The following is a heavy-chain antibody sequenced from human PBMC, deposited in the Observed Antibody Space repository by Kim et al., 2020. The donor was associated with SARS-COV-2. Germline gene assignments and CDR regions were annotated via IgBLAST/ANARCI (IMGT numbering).Heavy chain of an antibody. Sequence: GRFTISRDNSKNALFLQMNSLGVEDTAVYYCARDELPSFLSGGYYRGSLDYWGQGTLVTVSS. J-gene: IGHJ4*02. D-gene: IGHD3-10*01. CDR3: ARDELPSFLSGGYYRGSLDY. V-gene: IGHV3-30*01.